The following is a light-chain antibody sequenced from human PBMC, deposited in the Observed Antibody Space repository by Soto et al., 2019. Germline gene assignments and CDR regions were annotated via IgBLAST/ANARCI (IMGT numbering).Light chain of an antibody. Sequence: QLVLTQPPSVSAAPGQKVTISCSGSNSNIGHNSVSWYQQLPGAAPKLLISDNDKRPSGIPDRFSGSKSGTSATLGITGLQTGDEADYYCGSWDNSLSSGVFGGGTKLTVL. CDR3: GSWDNSLSSGV. CDR2: DND. V-gene: IGLV1-51*01. CDR1: NSNIGHNS. J-gene: IGLJ3*02.